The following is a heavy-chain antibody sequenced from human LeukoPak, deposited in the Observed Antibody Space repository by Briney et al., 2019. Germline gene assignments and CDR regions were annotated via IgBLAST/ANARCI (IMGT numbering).Heavy chain of an antibody. J-gene: IGHJ4*02. Sequence: ASVKVSCKASGYTFTDYYVHWVRQAPGQGFEWMGWINPNSGGTTYAQKFQGRVTMTRDTSISTAYMELSRLTSDDTAVYYCARNKFLESNYVHFYFFDYWGQGTLVAVSS. V-gene: IGHV1-2*02. CDR2: INPNSGGT. CDR1: GYTFTDYY. CDR3: ARNKFLESNYVHFYFFDY. D-gene: IGHD3-10*02.